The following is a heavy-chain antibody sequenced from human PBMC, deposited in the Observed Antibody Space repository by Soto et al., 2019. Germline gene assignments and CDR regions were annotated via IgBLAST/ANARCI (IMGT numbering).Heavy chain of an antibody. D-gene: IGHD2-21*01. CDR3: AAESAYGGNPLAFIY. CDR2: IIPFFNTP. V-gene: IGHV1-69*01. J-gene: IGHJ4*02. CDR1: ADTFSSYA. Sequence: QVQLVQAGGEVKRPGSSVSVSCKASADTFSSYAISWVRQAPGQGLDWMGGIIPFFNTPNYAQKFQGRVTITADESTSTAYMDLSSLRSEDTAMYYCAAESAYGGNPLAFIYWGQGTRATVSS.